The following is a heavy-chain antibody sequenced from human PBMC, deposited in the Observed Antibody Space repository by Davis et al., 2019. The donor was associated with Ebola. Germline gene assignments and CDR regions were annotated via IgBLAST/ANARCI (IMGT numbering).Heavy chain of an antibody. CDR3: AKGYCPNGGCYSFSP. V-gene: IGHV4-39*01. Sequence: MPSETLSLTCTVSGGSVSSGSYYWGWIRQPPGKGLEWIGSMYYSGSTYYNPSLKSRVTMSADTSKTQFSLKLSSVTAADTAVYYCAKGYCPNGGCYSFSPWGQGTLVTVSS. J-gene: IGHJ5*02. CDR1: GGSVSSGSYY. CDR2: MYYSGST. D-gene: IGHD2-8*01.